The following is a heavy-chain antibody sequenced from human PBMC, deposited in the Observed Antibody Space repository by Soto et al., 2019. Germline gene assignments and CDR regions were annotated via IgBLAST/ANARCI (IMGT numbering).Heavy chain of an antibody. CDR3: ARGEQYSGRIFDY. Sequence: SQTLSLTCAITGDSVSSNSAGWSWVRQSPSRGLEWLGRTYYRSKWYYEYAVSVRGRITINPDTSKNQYSLQLNSVTPEDTAVYFCARGEQYSGRIFDYWGQGTLVTVS. V-gene: IGHV6-1*01. CDR1: GDSVSSNSAG. D-gene: IGHD1-26*01. J-gene: IGHJ4*01. CDR2: TYYRSKWYY.